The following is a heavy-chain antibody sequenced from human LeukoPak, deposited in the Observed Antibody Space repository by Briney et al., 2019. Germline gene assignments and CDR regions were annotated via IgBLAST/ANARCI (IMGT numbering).Heavy chain of an antibody. V-gene: IGHV3-23*01. CDR1: GFTFSSYS. D-gene: IGHD6-19*01. J-gene: IGHJ3*02. CDR3: AKPTIAVAGADWIDGFDI. CDR2: ISGSGDST. Sequence: GGSLRLSCAASGFTFSSYSMSWVRQAPGEGLEWVSGISGSGDSTYYADSVKGRFTISRDNSKNTLFLQMNSLRADDTAVYYCAKPTIAVAGADWIDGFDIWGQGTMVTVSS.